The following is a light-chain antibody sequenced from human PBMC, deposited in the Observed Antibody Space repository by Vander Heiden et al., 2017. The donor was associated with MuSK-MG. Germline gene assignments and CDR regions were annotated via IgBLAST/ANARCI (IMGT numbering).Light chain of an antibody. J-gene: IGKJ3*01. CDR2: AAS. CDR1: QSISSY. Sequence: IQMTQSSSSLSASVGDRVTITCRASQSISSYLNWYQQKPGKAPKLLIYAASSLQRGVPSRFSGSGSGTDFTLTISSRQPEDFASYYCQQRHSNPRHSTFGQGTKVDIK. V-gene: IGKV1-39*01. CDR3: QQRHSNPRHST.